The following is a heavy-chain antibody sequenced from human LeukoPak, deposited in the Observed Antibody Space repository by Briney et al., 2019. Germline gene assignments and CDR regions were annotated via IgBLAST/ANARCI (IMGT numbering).Heavy chain of an antibody. D-gene: IGHD4-17*01. CDR2: INHSGST. Sequence: SETLSRTCAVYGGSFSGYYRSWIRQPPGKGLEWIGEINHSGSTNYNPSLKSRVTVSVDTSKNQFSLKLSPVTAADTAVYYCAKGYGSLTPHYWGQGTLVTVSS. CDR1: GGSFSGYY. CDR3: AKGYGSLTPHY. J-gene: IGHJ4*02. V-gene: IGHV4-34*01.